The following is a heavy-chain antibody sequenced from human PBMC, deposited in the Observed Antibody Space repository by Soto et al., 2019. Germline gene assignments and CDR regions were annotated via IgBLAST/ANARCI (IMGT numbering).Heavy chain of an antibody. CDR1: GGTFSSYA. V-gene: IGHV1-69*06. D-gene: IGHD3-3*01. CDR2: IIPIFGTA. CDR3: ARHTGEPTYYDFWSGSNWFGP. J-gene: IGHJ5*02. Sequence: SVKVSCKASGGTFSSYAISWVRQAPGQGLEWMGGIIPIFGTANYAQKFQGRVTITADKSTSTAYMELSSLRSEDTAVYYCARHTGEPTYYDFWSGSNWFGPWGQGTLVTVSS.